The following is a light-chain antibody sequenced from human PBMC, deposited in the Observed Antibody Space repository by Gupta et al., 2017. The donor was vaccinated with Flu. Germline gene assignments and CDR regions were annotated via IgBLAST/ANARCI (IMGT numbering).Light chain of an antibody. J-gene: IGKJ1*01. Sequence: GERVTLSCRASQSVSSNLAWYQHKPGQAPRLLIYAASTRATGIPASFSGSGSGTEFTLSISSLQSEDFALYYCQQYNNWPWTFGQGTKVDIK. CDR3: QQYNNWPWT. CDR2: AAS. V-gene: IGKV3-15*01. CDR1: QSVSSN.